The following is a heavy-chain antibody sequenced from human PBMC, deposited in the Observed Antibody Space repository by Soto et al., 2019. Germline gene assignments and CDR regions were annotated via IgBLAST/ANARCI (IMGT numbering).Heavy chain of an antibody. CDR3: ARLVGYYYYYGMDV. J-gene: IGHJ6*02. D-gene: IGHD1-26*01. CDR2: IYPGDSDT. V-gene: IGHV5-51*01. Sequence: XPGKGLEWMGIIYPGDSDTRYSPSFQGQVTISADKSISTAYLQWSSLKASDTAMYYCARLVGYYYYYGMDVWGQGTTVTVSS.